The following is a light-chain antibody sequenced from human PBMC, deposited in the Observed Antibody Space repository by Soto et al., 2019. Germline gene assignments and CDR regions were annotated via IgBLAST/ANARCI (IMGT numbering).Light chain of an antibody. Sequence: EIVMTQSPATLSVSPGERATLSCRASQTVYDNLAWYQQKPGQAPRLLIYGASTRATGIPDRFSGSGSGTDFTLTISSLESEDFAVYYCQQYDNWPPITFGGGTTVEIK. J-gene: IGKJ4*01. CDR3: QQYDNWPPIT. CDR1: QTVYDN. CDR2: GAS. V-gene: IGKV3-15*01.